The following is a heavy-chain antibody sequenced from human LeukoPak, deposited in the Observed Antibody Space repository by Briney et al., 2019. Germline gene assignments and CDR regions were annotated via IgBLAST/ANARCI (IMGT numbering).Heavy chain of an antibody. J-gene: IGHJ6*02. V-gene: IGHV4-31*03. D-gene: IGHD4-17*01. CDR3: ARALGDYVLYGMDV. Sequence: PSETLSITCTVSGGSISSGGYYWSWIRQHPGKGLEWIGYIYYSGSTYYNPSLKSRVTISVDTSKNQFSLKLSSVTAADTAVYYCARALGDYVLYGMDVWGQGTTVTVSS. CDR1: GGSISSGGYY. CDR2: IYYSGST.